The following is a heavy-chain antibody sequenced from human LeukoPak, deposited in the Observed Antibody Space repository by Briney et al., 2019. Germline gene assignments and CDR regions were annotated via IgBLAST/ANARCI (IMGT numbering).Heavy chain of an antibody. J-gene: IGHJ4*02. V-gene: IGHV1-69*13. CDR3: ARHTKPYSSSAERPFDY. D-gene: IGHD6-6*01. Sequence: SVKVSCKASGGTFSSYAISWVRQAPGQGLEWMGGIIPIFGTANYAQKFQGRVTITAVESTSTAYMELSSLRSEDTAVYYCARHTKPYSSSAERPFDYWGQGTLVTVSS. CDR2: IIPIFGTA. CDR1: GGTFSSYA.